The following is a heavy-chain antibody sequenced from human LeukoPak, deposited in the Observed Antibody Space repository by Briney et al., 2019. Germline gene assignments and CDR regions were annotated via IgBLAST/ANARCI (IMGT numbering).Heavy chain of an antibody. CDR2: IYYSGIA. Sequence: PSQTLSLTCTVSGGSISSGGYYWSWIRQSPEKGLEWIAYIYYSGIAYYNPSLESRVTISVDTSRNQFSLKLRSVTAADTAVYYCARVVPIVSTAYYFDYWGQGTLATVSS. J-gene: IGHJ4*02. CDR1: GGSISSGGYY. CDR3: ARVVPIVSTAYYFDY. V-gene: IGHV4-30-4*01. D-gene: IGHD5/OR15-5a*01.